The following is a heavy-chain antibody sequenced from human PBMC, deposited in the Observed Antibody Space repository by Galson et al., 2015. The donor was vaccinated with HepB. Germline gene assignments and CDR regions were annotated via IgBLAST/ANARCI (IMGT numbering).Heavy chain of an antibody. Sequence: SLRLSCAASGFTFSSYAMHWVRQAPGKGLEWVAVISYDGSNKYYADSVKGRFTISRDNSKNTLYLQMNSLRAEDTAVYYCARDREAAALAYWGQGTLVPVSS. V-gene: IGHV3-30-3*01. CDR2: ISYDGSNK. CDR3: ARDREAAALAY. CDR1: GFTFSSYA. J-gene: IGHJ4*02. D-gene: IGHD6-13*01.